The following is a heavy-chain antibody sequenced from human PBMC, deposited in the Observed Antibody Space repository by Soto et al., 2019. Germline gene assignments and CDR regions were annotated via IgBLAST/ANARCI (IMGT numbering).Heavy chain of an antibody. Sequence: GGSLRLSCAASGFTFSSYGMHWVRQAPGKGLEWVAVIWYDGSNKYYADSVKGRFTISRDNSKNTLYLQMNSLRAEDTAVYYYARDGFPYYYGSGRYYFDYWGQGTLVTVSS. J-gene: IGHJ4*02. V-gene: IGHV3-33*01. D-gene: IGHD3-10*01. CDR1: GFTFSSYG. CDR2: IWYDGSNK. CDR3: ARDGFPYYYGSGRYYFDY.